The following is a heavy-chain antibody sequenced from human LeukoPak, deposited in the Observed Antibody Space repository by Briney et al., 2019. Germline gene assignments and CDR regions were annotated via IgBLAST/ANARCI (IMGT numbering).Heavy chain of an antibody. Sequence: AGGSLRLSCAASGFTFSSYAMHWVRQAPGKGLEWVAVISYDGSNKYYADSVKARFTISRDNAKNSQYLQMNSLRVEDTALYYCARAQTYGDSRLLLDYWGQGTLVTVSS. CDR3: ARAQTYGDSRLLLDY. V-gene: IGHV3-30*04. CDR1: GFTFSSYA. J-gene: IGHJ4*02. CDR2: ISYDGSNK. D-gene: IGHD2-21*02.